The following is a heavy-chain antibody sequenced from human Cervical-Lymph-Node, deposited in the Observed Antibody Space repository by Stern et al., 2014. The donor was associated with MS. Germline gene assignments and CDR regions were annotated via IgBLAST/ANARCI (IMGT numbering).Heavy chain of an antibody. CDR3: AKANYDFWTGYLYDYYYGMDV. CDR1: GVTFSTYG. V-gene: IGHV3-30*18. J-gene: IGHJ6*02. CDR2: ISHDGNNK. Sequence: VQLVESGGGVVQPGRSLRLSCAASGVTFSTYGMHWVRQGPGRGLQWVAVISHDGNNKYYEDSVKGRFTISRDNSKNTLYLEMNSLRPEDTAVYYCAKANYDFWTGYLYDYYYGMDVWGQGTTVTVSS. D-gene: IGHD3-3*01.